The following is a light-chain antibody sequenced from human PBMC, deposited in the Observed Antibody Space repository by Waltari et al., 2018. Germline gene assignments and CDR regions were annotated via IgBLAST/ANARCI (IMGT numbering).Light chain of an antibody. V-gene: IGLV2-23*02. CDR1: SSDVGSYTL. CDR3: CSYAGSTTRWV. Sequence: QSALTQPASVSGSPGQSITISCTGTSSDVGSYTLVSWYQQHPGKAPKLIIYAVSKRPSWASARFSGSKSGNTASLTISGLQAEDEADYYCCSYAGSTTRWVFGGGTKLTVL. J-gene: IGLJ3*02. CDR2: AVS.